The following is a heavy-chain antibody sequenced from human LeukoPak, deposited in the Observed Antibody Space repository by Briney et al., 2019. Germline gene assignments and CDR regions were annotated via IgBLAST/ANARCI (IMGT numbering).Heavy chain of an antibody. V-gene: IGHV4-38-2*02. CDR3: ARLRGYSYGTVDY. J-gene: IGHJ4*02. CDR2: IYHSGNT. D-gene: IGHD5-18*01. CDR1: GDSISSGYY. Sequence: SETLSLTCTVSGDSISSGYYWGWIRQPPGKGLEWIGSIYHSGNTYYNPSLKSRVTISVDTSKNQFSLKLRSVTAADTAVYYCARLRGYSYGTVDYWGQGTLVTVSS.